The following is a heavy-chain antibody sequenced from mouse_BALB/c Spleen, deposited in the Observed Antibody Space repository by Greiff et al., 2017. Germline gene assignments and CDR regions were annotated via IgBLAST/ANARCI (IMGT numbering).Heavy chain of an antibody. CDR3: TRSGTYGSSDFDY. Sequence: EVQVVESGAELVRSGASVKLSCTASGFNIKDYYMHWVKQRPEQGLEWIGWIDPENGDTEYAPKFQGKATMTADTSSNTAYLQLSSLTSEDSAVYYCTRSGTYGSSDFDYWGQGTTLTVSS. CDR2: IDPENGDT. V-gene: IGHV14-4*02. CDR1: GFNIKDYY. D-gene: IGHD1-1*01. J-gene: IGHJ2*01.